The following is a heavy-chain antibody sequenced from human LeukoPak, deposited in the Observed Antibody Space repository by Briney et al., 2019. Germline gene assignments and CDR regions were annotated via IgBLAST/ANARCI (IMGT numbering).Heavy chain of an antibody. J-gene: IGHJ4*02. D-gene: IGHD1-26*01. CDR1: GFTLRSHY. V-gene: IGHV3-66*01. Sequence: GGSLRLFCAASGFTLRSHYMSWVRQAPGKGLEGVSVIYSGGSTYFPDAVEGRFTISRDNSKNTLYLHKNNLRAEDTATYHCSRERSGSYYWGQRILVAVSS. CDR3: SRERSGSYY. CDR2: IYSGGST.